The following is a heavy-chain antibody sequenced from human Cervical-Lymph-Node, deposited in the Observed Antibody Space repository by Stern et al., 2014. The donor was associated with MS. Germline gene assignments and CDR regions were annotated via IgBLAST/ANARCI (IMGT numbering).Heavy chain of an antibody. J-gene: IGHJ4*02. V-gene: IGHV4-59*01. CDR3: ARGGFGDYDY. CDR1: GVSISDYY. CDR2: IHYSWST. Sequence: QVQLVESGPGLVKSSETLSLTCTVSGVSISDYYWSWIRQAPGKGMEWIGYIHYSWSTNSNASLKRRITISIDTSKNQVSLKLSSVTAADTAVYYCARGGFGDYDYWGQGTLVTVSS. D-gene: IGHD4-17*01.